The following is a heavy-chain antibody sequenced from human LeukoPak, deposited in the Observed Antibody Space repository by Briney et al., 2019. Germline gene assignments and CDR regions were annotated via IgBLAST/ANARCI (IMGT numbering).Heavy chain of an antibody. CDR2: ISGSGGST. J-gene: IGHJ4*02. CDR3: AKRPSDYGDYVTYFDY. D-gene: IGHD4-17*01. V-gene: IGHV3-23*01. CDR1: GFTFSSYA. Sequence: GGPLRLSCAASGFTFSSYAMSWVRQAPGKGLEWVSAISGSGGSTYYADSVKGRFTISRDSSDDTLYLQMNSLRDEDTAVYYCAKRPSDYGDYVTYFDYWGQGTLVTVSS.